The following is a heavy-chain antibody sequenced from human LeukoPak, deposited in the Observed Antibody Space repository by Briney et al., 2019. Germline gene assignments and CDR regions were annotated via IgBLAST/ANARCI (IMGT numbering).Heavy chain of an antibody. V-gene: IGHV1-46*01. Sequence: GASVKVSCKASGYTFSSYYMHWVRQAPGQGLEWVGLINPTGDSTNYAQNFRGRVTMTRDTSTSTVYMDLSSLRSEDTAVYYCAREASGGYFDYLGQGTLVTVSS. CDR1: GYTFSSYY. CDR2: INPTGDST. CDR3: AREASGGYFDY. J-gene: IGHJ4*02. D-gene: IGHD4-23*01.